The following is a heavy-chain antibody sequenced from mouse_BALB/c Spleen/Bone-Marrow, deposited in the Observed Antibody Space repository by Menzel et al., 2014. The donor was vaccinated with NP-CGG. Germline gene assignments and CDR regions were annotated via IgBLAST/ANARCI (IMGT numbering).Heavy chain of an antibody. CDR3: ARGGNFAWFAY. CDR2: ISSGSSTI. J-gene: IGHJ3*01. V-gene: IGHV5-17*02. D-gene: IGHD2-1*01. CDR1: GFTFSSFG. Sequence: EVKVVESGGGLVQPGGSRKLSCAASGFTFSSFGMHWVRQAPEKGLEWVAYISSGSSTIYYADTVKGRFTISRDNPKNTLFLQMTSVRSEDTAMYYCARGGNFAWFAYWGQGTLVTVSA.